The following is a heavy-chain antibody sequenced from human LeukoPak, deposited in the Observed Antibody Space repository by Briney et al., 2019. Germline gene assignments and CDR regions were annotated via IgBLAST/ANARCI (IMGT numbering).Heavy chain of an antibody. Sequence: ASVKVSCKASGYTFTSHYTHWVRQAPGQGLEWMGIINPSGGGTNYAQKFQGRVTMTRDTSTGTVYMELSSLTSEDTAVYYCAGVRGAVSDYWGQGTLLTVSS. CDR2: INPSGGGT. CDR1: GYTFTSHY. J-gene: IGHJ4*02. CDR3: AGVRGAVSDY. D-gene: IGHD3-10*01. V-gene: IGHV1-46*01.